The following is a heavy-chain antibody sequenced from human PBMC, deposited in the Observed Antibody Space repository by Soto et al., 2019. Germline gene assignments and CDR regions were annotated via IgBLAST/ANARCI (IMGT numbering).Heavy chain of an antibody. CDR2: INSDGSIT. D-gene: IGHD3-16*01. CDR1: GFTFSSTW. CDR3: ARSQGGGFEP. Sequence: EVQVVESGGGLVQPGGSLRLSCAASGFTFSSTWMHWVRQAPGQGLMWLSRINSDGSITNYADSVKGRFNISRDNAKNTLYQQMNSLRAEDTAVYYCARSQGGGFEPWGQGTLVTVSS. V-gene: IGHV3-74*01. J-gene: IGHJ5*02.